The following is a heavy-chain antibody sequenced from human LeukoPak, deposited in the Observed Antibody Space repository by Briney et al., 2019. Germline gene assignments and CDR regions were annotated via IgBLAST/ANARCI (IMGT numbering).Heavy chain of an antibody. CDR3: ARGEFGDYYYFYMDV. Sequence: GGSLRLSCAASGFTFSSYSMNWVRQAPGKGLEWVSSITSSNNYIYYGDSVKGRFTISRDDAKNSLFLQMNSLRAEDTATYYCARGEFGDYYYFYMDVWGKGTTVTVSS. V-gene: IGHV3-21*01. D-gene: IGHD2/OR15-2a*01. CDR2: ITSSNNYI. J-gene: IGHJ6*03. CDR1: GFTFSSYS.